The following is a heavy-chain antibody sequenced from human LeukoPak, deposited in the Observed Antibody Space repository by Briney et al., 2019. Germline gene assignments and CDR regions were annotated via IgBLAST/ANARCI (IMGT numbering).Heavy chain of an antibody. CDR2: ISSSSYDI. D-gene: IGHD6-19*01. Sequence: PGGSLRLSCAASGFTFSSYSMNWVRQAPGKGLEGVSSISSSSYDINYTDSMKGRFTISRDNAKNSLYLQMNSLRVEDTAVYYCARRESSGRFDYWGQGTLVTASS. V-gene: IGHV3-21*01. CDR3: ARRESSGRFDY. CDR1: GFTFSSYS. J-gene: IGHJ4*02.